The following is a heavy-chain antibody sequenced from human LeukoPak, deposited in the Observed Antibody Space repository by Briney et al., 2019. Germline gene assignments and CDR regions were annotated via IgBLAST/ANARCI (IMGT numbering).Heavy chain of an antibody. CDR2: ISWDGGST. D-gene: IGHD3-16*01. V-gene: IGHV3-43*01. CDR1: GFTFDDYT. J-gene: IGHJ4*02. CDR3: AKDMWYYDYVWGSRVTLSFDY. Sequence: GGSLRPSCAASGFTFDDYTMHWVRQAPGKGLEWVSLISWDGGSTYYADSVKGRFTISRDNSKNSLYLQMNSLRTEDTALYYCAKDMWYYDYVWGSRVTLSFDYWGQGTLVTVSS.